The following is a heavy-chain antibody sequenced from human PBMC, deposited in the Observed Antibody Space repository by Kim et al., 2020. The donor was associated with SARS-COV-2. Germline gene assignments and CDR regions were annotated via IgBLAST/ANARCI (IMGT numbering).Heavy chain of an antibody. CDR2: GGNT. J-gene: IGHJ4*02. CDR3: ASPKVTPN. Sequence: GGNTYHPDSAKGRFTISRDNSKNTLYLQMNSLGAEDTAVYYCASPKVTPNWGQGTLVTVSS. V-gene: IGHV3-23*01.